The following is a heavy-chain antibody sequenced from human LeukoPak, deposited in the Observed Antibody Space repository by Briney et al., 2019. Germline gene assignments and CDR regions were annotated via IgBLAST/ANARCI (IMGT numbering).Heavy chain of an antibody. Sequence: GGSLRLSCAASGFTFDDYAMHWVRQAPGKGLEWVSGISWNSGSIGYADSVKGRFTISRDNAKNSLYLQMNSLRAEDTALYYCAKDQTSRATSFDYWGQGTLVTVSS. J-gene: IGHJ4*02. V-gene: IGHV3-9*01. CDR3: AKDQTSRATSFDY. D-gene: IGHD5-24*01. CDR1: GFTFDDYA. CDR2: ISWNSGSI.